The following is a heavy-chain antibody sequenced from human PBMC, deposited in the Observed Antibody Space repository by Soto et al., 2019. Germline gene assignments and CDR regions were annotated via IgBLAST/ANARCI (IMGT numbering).Heavy chain of an antibody. J-gene: IGHJ4*02. CDR1: GYSFTTYW. Sequence: PGESLKISCKGSGYSFTTYWIGWVRQMPGKGLEWIVIIYPGDSDTRYSPSFQGQVTISADKSISTAYLQWSSLTASDTAMYYCARQVEMATLSSFDFWGQGTLVPVSS. CDR2: IYPGDSDT. CDR3: ARQVEMATLSSFDF. V-gene: IGHV5-51*01. D-gene: IGHD2-15*01.